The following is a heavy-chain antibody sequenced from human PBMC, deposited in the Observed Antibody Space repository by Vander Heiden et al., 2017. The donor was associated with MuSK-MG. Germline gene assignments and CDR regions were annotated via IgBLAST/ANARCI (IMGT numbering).Heavy chain of an antibody. V-gene: IGHV3-64D*06. D-gene: IGHD3-3*01. J-gene: IGHJ4*02. Sequence: EVQLVESGGGLVQPGGSLRLSCSASGFTFSSYAMHWVRQAPGKGLEYVSAISSNGGSTYYADSVKGRFTISRDNSKNTLYLQMSSLRAEDTAVYYCVKDYDFWSGYFDYWGQGTLVTVSS. CDR1: GFTFSSYA. CDR3: VKDYDFWSGYFDY. CDR2: ISSNGGST.